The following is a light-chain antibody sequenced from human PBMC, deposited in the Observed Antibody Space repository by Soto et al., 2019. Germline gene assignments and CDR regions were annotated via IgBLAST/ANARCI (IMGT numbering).Light chain of an antibody. CDR1: SGDVGSYNH. CDR2: EVS. J-gene: IGLJ1*01. Sequence: QSVLTQPASVSGSPGQSITISCTGTSGDVGSYNHVSWYQQHSGKPPKLMIYEVSERPSGVSNRFSGSKSGNTASLTISGLQADDFFDYYASSYVCSLSFHVFGTGT. CDR3: SSYVCSLSFHV. V-gene: IGLV2-23*02.